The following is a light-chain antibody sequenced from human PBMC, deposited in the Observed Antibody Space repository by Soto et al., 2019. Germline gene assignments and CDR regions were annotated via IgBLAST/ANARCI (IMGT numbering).Light chain of an antibody. CDR3: SSYAGSNNFRV. J-gene: IGLJ2*01. Sequence: QSALTQPPSASGSPGQSVTISCTGTSSDVGGYNYVSWYQKHPGKAPKLMIYEVSKRPSGVPDRFSGSKSGNTASLTVSGLQAEDEADYYCSSYAGSNNFRVFGGGTKVTVL. CDR2: EVS. V-gene: IGLV2-8*01. CDR1: SSDVGGYNY.